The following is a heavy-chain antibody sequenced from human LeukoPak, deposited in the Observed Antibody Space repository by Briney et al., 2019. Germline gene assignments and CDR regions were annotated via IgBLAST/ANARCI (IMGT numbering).Heavy chain of an antibody. D-gene: IGHD2-15*01. Sequence: GGSLRLSCAASGFTFSSYGMSWVRQAPGKGLEWVSAISGSGGSTYYADSVKGRFTISRDNSKNTLYLQMNSLRAEDTAVYYCAKLMDIVVVVAACDYWGQGTLVTVSS. J-gene: IGHJ4*02. CDR2: ISGSGGST. CDR1: GFTFSSYG. CDR3: AKLMDIVVVVAACDY. V-gene: IGHV3-23*01.